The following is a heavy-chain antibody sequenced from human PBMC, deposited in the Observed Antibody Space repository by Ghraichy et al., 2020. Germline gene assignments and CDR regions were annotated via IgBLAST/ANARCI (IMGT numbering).Heavy chain of an antibody. Sequence: SETLSLTCTVSGGSINNYYWSWIRQPPGKGPEWIGYIYHTGSTKYNPSLKSRVTISVDMSTNHFSLKLRSVTAADTAVYYCARSVWSSSWYDWFDPWGQGFLVTVSS. J-gene: IGHJ5*02. CDR2: IYHTGST. D-gene: IGHD6-13*01. CDR3: ARSVWSSSWYDWFDP. CDR1: GGSINNYY. V-gene: IGHV4-59*01.